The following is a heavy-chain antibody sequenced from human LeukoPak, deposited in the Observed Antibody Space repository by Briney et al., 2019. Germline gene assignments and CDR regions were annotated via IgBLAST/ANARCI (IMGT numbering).Heavy chain of an antibody. V-gene: IGHV3-48*02. CDR3: ARGGDSSAFYFDY. D-gene: IGHD3-22*01. J-gene: IGHJ4*02. CDR2: ISGSSSSL. Sequence: PGGSLRLSCAASGFTFSSHSMNWVRQAPGKGLEGVSYISGSSSSLYYADSVKGRFTISRDEAKNSLYLQMNSLRDEDTAVYYCARGGDSSAFYFDYWGQGTLVTVSS. CDR1: GFTFSSHS.